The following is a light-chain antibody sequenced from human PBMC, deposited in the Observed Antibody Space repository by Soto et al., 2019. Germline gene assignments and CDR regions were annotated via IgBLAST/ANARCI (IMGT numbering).Light chain of an antibody. Sequence: DIQMTQSPSSLSASVGDRVTITCRASQNIRVYLNWYQQKPGKAPKPLIYATSTLLSGVPSRFSGSGSGSDFTFTISSLQPEDIATYYCQHYETLPLTFGGGTKVEIK. J-gene: IGKJ4*01. CDR2: ATS. V-gene: IGKV1-33*01. CDR3: QHYETLPLT. CDR1: QNIRVY.